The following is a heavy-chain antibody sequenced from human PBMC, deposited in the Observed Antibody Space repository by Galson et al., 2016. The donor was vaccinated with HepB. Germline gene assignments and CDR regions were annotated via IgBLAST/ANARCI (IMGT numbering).Heavy chain of an antibody. CDR1: GFTFGTYD. V-gene: IGHV3-30*04. Sequence: SLRLSCAASGFTFGTYDMHWVRQAPGNGLEWVTLISYNGGYRNYVDSVKGRFSISRDNSRDTLYLEMNSLRIEDTAVYYCARGNHKYSSSSLDYWGQGSLVTVSS. D-gene: IGHD6-6*01. CDR3: ARGNHKYSSSSLDY. J-gene: IGHJ4*02. CDR2: ISYNGGYR.